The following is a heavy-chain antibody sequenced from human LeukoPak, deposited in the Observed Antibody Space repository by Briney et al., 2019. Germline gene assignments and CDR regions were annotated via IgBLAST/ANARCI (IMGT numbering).Heavy chain of an antibody. CDR2: HYYSGNT. Sequence: SETLSLTCAVSGGSISTSTNYWDWIRQPPGKGLEWIGSHYYSGNTDYSPSLKSRVTISVDMSKNQFSLKLKSVTAADTAVYYCARRSVAARRGSRWFDPWGQGTLVTVSS. D-gene: IGHD6-6*01. CDR1: GGSISTSTNY. CDR3: ARRSVAARRGSRWFDP. V-gene: IGHV4-39*01. J-gene: IGHJ5*02.